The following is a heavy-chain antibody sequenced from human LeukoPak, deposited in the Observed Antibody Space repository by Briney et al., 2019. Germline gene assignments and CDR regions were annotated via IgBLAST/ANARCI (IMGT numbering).Heavy chain of an antibody. CDR1: GYSISSGYY. J-gene: IGHJ2*01. Sequence: PSETLSLTCAVSGYSISSGYYWGWIRQPPGKGLEWIGSIYHSGSTYYNPSLKSRVTMSVDTSKNQFSLRLSSVTAADTAVYYCARGDCSSTSCWRYFDLWGRGTLVTVSS. V-gene: IGHV4-38-2*01. CDR3: ARGDCSSTSCWRYFDL. D-gene: IGHD2-2*01. CDR2: IYHSGST.